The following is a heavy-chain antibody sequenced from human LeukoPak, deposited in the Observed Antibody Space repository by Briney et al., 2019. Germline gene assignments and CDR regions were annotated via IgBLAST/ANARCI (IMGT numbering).Heavy chain of an antibody. CDR1: RFTFSGYW. J-gene: IGHJ3*02. CDR3: ATRPYYDSSGYPDAFDI. D-gene: IGHD3-22*01. CDR2: SYSGGST. Sequence: GGSQRLSCAATRFTFSGYWMSWVRQAPGKGLECVSVSYSGGSTYYADSVEGRFTISRDNSKNTLYLQMNSLRAEDTAVYYCATRPYYDSSGYPDAFDIWGQGTMVTVSS. V-gene: IGHV3-53*01.